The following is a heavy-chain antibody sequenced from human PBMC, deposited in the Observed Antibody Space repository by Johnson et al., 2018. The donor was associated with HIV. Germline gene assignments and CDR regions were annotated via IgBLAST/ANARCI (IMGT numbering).Heavy chain of an antibody. CDR1: GFSFSSYA. V-gene: IGHV3-23*04. D-gene: IGHD2-8*01. CDR2: ISGAGGST. J-gene: IGHJ3*01. Sequence: VQLVESGGGVVQPGRSLRLSCAASGFSFSSYAMTWVRQGPGKGLEWVSTISGAGGSTYYADSVKGRFTISRDNFNNILSLEMNSLRAEDTAVYYFVKDLYCTSGLCRTDAFDVWGQGTVVTTSS. CDR3: VKDLYCTSGLCRTDAFDV.